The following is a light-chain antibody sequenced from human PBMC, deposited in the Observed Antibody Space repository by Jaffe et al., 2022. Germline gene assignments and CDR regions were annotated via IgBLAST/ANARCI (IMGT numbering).Light chain of an antibody. J-gene: IGKJ4*01. V-gene: IGKV3-20*01. CDR3: QQHATSPLT. CDR1: QTVSSSY. Sequence: EVVLTQSPGTLSLSPGERATLSCRASQTVSSSYLAWYQQKPGQAPRLVIYGASSRATGIPDRFSGSGSGTDFTLSISRLEPEDVAVYFCQQHATSPLTFGGGTKVEI. CDR2: GAS.